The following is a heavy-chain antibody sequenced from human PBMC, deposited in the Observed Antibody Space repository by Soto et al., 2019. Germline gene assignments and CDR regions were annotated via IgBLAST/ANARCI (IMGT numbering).Heavy chain of an antibody. CDR1: GFTFSSYA. CDR2: MWYDGSNK. J-gene: IGHJ4*02. CDR3: ARERDCSDGSCYRGYLDY. D-gene: IGHD2-15*01. V-gene: IGHV3-33*01. Sequence: QVQLVESGGGVVQPGTSLRLSCAASGFTFSSYAIHWVRQAPGKGLEWVAVMWYDGSNKYYADSVKGRFTISRDDSKNTLYLHMNSLRAEDTVLYYCARERDCSDGSCYRGYLDYWGPGTLVTVSS.